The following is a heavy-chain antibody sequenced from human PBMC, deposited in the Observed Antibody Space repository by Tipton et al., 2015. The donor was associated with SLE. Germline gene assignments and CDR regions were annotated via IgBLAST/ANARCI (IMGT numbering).Heavy chain of an antibody. CDR3: AKDIKYYYDSSGIDY. CDR1: GFTFDDYA. J-gene: IGHJ4*02. D-gene: IGHD3-22*01. V-gene: IGHV3-9*01. Sequence: SLRLSCAASGFTFDDYAMHWVRQAPGQGLEWVSGISWNSGSIGYADSVKGRFTISRDNAKNSLYLQMNSLRAEDTALYYCAKDIKYYYDSSGIDYWGQGTLVTVSS. CDR2: ISWNSGSI.